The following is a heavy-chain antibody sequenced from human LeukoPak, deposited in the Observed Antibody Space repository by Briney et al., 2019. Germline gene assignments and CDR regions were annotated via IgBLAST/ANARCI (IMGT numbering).Heavy chain of an antibody. D-gene: IGHD3-10*01. CDR1: GGSISSSSSY. CDR2: IYYSGST. V-gene: IGHV4-39*01. J-gene: IGHJ4*02. Sequence: SETLSLTCTVSGGSISSSSSYWGWIRQPPGKGLEWIGSIYYSGSTYYNPSLKSRVTISVDTSKNQFSLKLSSVTAADTAVYYCARRPPGVWFGETYYFDYWGQGTLVTVSS. CDR3: ARRPPGVWFGETYYFDY.